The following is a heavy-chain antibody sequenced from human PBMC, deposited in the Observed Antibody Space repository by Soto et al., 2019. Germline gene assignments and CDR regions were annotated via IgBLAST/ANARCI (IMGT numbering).Heavy chain of an antibody. CDR2: IKQDGSEK. CDR3: ARDLAGLNDY. CDR1: GFPLCSYW. D-gene: IGHD6-19*01. V-gene: IGHV3-7*01. J-gene: IGHJ4*02. Sequence: GGSLGISCAASGFPLCSYWMSWARQAPGKGLEWVANIKQDGSEKYYVDSVKGRFTISRDNAKNSLYLQMNSLRAEDTAVYYCARDLAGLNDYWGQGTLVTVSS.